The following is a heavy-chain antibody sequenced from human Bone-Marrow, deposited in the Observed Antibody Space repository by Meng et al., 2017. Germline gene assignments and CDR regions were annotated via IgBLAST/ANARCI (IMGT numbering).Heavy chain of an antibody. CDR1: GFSLSNARMG. CDR3: ARIRLGYYDSSGYYTRNFDY. D-gene: IGHD3-22*01. J-gene: IGHJ4*02. Sequence: SGPTLVKPTETLTLTCTVSGFSLSNARMGVSWIRQPPGKALEWLAHIFSNDEKSYSTSLKSRLTISKDTSKSQVVLTMTNMDPVDTATYYCARIRLGYYDSSGYYTRNFDYWGQGTLVT. CDR2: IFSNDEK. V-gene: IGHV2-26*01.